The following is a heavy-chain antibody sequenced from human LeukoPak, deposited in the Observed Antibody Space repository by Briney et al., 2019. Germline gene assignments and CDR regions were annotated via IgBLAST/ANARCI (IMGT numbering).Heavy chain of an antibody. CDR3: ARAEPVVTAIDY. D-gene: IGHD2-21*02. J-gene: IGHJ4*02. Sequence: GASVKVSCKASGYTFTGYYMHWVRQAPGQGLEWMGWINPNSGGTNYAQKFQGRVTVTRDTSISTAYMELSRLRSDDTAVYYCARAEPVVTAIDYWGQGTLVTVSS. V-gene: IGHV1-2*02. CDR1: GYTFTGYY. CDR2: INPNSGGT.